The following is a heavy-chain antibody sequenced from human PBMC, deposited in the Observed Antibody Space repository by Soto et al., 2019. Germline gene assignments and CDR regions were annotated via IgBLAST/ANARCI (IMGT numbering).Heavy chain of an antibody. D-gene: IGHD5-18*01. V-gene: IGHV1-69*12. CDR2: IIPMFGTA. CDR1: GGTFSTYA. CDR3: ASAIQLRPRRINNGYAG. Sequence: QVQLVQSGAEVKKPESSVKVSCKAPGGTFSTYAISWVRQAPGQGLEWMGGIIPMFGTANYAQRFQDRVTITADESTNTVHMELSSLRSEDTAVYFCASAIQLRPRRINNGYAGWGQGTLVTVSS. J-gene: IGHJ4*02.